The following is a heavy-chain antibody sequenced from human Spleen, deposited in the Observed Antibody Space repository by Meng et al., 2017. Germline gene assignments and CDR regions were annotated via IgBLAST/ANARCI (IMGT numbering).Heavy chain of an antibody. Sequence: GGSLRLSCAASGFTFSDYYMSWIRQAPGKGLEWVSYISSSGSTIYYADSVKGRCTISRDNAKNSLSLQMNSLRAEDTAVYYCAREGSGYSYGSHYYGMDVWGQGTTVTVSS. CDR2: ISSSGSTI. CDR1: GFTFSDYY. CDR3: AREGSGYSYGSHYYGMDV. V-gene: IGHV3-11*01. J-gene: IGHJ6*02. D-gene: IGHD5-18*01.